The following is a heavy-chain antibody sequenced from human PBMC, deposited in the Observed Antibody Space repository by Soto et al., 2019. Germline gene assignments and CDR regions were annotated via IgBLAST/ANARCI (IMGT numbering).Heavy chain of an antibody. D-gene: IGHD3-16*01. CDR3: AKDLADYIWGSLLDAFDI. J-gene: IGHJ3*02. V-gene: IGHV3-23*01. CDR1: GFTFSSYA. CDR2: ISGSGGST. Sequence: GGSLRLSCAASGFTFSSYAMSWVRQAPGKGLEWVSAISGSGGSTYYADSVKGRFTISRDNSKNTLYLQMNSLRAEDTAVYYCAKDLADYIWGSLLDAFDIWGQGTMVTVSS.